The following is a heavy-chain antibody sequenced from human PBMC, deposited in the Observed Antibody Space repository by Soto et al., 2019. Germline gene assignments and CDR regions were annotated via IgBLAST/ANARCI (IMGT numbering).Heavy chain of an antibody. V-gene: IGHV4-39*01. CDR3: AASNWFDP. Sequence: QLQLQESGPGLVKPSETLSLTCTVSGGSISSRGYYWGWIRQPPGQGLEWIGTIYYSGSTYYNPSLKLRVTLSVDTSKNQFSLKLSSGPDADTAVYYCAASNWFDPWGQGTLVTVSS. CDR2: IYYSGST. CDR1: GGSISSRGYY. J-gene: IGHJ5*02.